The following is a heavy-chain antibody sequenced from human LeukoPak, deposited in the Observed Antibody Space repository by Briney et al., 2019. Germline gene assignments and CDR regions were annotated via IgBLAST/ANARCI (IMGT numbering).Heavy chain of an antibody. D-gene: IGHD6-19*01. CDR3: ARARGVGIAVAAIFDY. CDR1: GFTFSSYT. J-gene: IGHJ4*02. V-gene: IGHV3-30-3*01. Sequence: GGALRLFCAASGFTFSSYTIHWVRQAPGKGLEWVAVIPYDGSNKYYADSVKGRFTISRDNSKSTLYLQMNSLRAEDTAVYYCARARGVGIAVAAIFDYWGQGTLVTVSS. CDR2: IPYDGSNK.